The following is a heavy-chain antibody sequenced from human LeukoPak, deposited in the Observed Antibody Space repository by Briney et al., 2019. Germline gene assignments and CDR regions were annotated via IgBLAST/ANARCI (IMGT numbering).Heavy chain of an antibody. D-gene: IGHD2/OR15-2a*01. Sequence: ASVKVSCKASGYTFTSYNINWVRQATGQGLEWMGWMNPNSGNTGYAQKFQGRVTMTRNTSISTAYMELSSLRSEDTAVYYCARGPNRVYYCYMDVWGKGTTVTVSS. CDR3: ARGPNRVYYCYMDV. J-gene: IGHJ6*03. CDR1: GYTFTSYN. CDR2: MNPNSGNT. V-gene: IGHV1-8*01.